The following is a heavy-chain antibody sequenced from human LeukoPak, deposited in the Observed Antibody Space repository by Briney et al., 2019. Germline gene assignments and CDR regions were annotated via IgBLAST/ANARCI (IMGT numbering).Heavy chain of an antibody. J-gene: IGHJ4*02. V-gene: IGHV3-74*01. CDR2: INGAGSSI. CDR1: GFTFSSYW. D-gene: IGHD4-17*01. Sequence: GGSLRLSCAASGFTFSSYWMHWVRQTPGKGLVWVSRINGAGSSISYADSVKGRVTISRDNAKNTLYLQMNNLRAEDTAVYYCARRGDYKNDYWGQGTLVTVSS. CDR3: ARRGDYKNDY.